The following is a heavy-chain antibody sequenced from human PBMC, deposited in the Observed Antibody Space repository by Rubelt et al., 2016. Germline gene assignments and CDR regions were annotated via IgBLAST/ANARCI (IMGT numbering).Heavy chain of an antibody. CDR3: AKDRMLDAFDI. Sequence: EVQLVESGGGLVKPGGSLRLSCAASGFTVSSNYMSWVRQAPGQGLEWVSVIYSGGSTYYADSVKGRFTISSDNSKNTLYLQMNSLRAEYTAVYYGAKDRMLDAFDIWGQGTMVTVSS. CDR2: IYSGGST. CDR1: GFTVSSNY. V-gene: IGHV3-53*01. J-gene: IGHJ3*02. D-gene: IGHD2-8*01.